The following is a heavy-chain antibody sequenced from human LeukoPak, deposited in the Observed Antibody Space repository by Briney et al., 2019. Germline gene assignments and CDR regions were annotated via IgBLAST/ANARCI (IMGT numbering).Heavy chain of an antibody. V-gene: IGHV3-30*18. CDR2: SLYDGSNN. D-gene: IGHD2-15*01. J-gene: IGHJ4*02. CDR1: GFTFSSYG. Sequence: GGSLRLSCAASGFTFSSYGMHWVRQAPGKGLEWVAFSLYDGSNNYYADSVKGRFTISRDNSKNTLYLQMNSLRAEDTAVYYCAKGGGYCSGGSCYSFHYFDYWGQGTLVTVSS. CDR3: AKGGGYCSGGSCYSFHYFDY.